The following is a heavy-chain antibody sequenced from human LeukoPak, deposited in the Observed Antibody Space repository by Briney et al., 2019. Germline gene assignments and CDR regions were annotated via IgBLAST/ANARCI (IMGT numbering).Heavy chain of an antibody. CDR1: GGSISSGGYY. CDR3: ARTEGYCTNGVCSPGFFDY. J-gene: IGHJ4*02. D-gene: IGHD2-8*01. V-gene: IGHV4-30-2*01. CDR2: IYHSGST. Sequence: SQTLSLTCTVSGGSISSGGYYWSWIRQPPGKGLEWIGYIYHSGSTYYNPSFKSRVTISVDRSKNQFSLKLSSVTAADTAVYYCARTEGYCTNGVCSPGFFDYWGQGTLVTVSS.